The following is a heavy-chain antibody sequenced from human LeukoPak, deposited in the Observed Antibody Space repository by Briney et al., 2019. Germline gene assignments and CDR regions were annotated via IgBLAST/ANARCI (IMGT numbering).Heavy chain of an antibody. Sequence: GALRLSCAASGFTFSSYAMSWVRQAPGKGLEWVSAISGSGGSTYYADSVKGRFTISRDNSKNTLYLQMNSLRAEDTAVYYCAKDLLPGIAAARGWFDPWGQGTLVTVSS. V-gene: IGHV3-23*01. CDR1: GFTFSSYA. D-gene: IGHD6-13*01. J-gene: IGHJ5*02. CDR2: ISGSGGST. CDR3: AKDLLPGIAAARGWFDP.